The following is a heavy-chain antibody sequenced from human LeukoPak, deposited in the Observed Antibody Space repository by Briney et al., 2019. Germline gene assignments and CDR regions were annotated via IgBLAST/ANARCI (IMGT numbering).Heavy chain of an antibody. CDR3: AVAGYYYSLDY. V-gene: IGHV4-4*07. CDR1: GGSISSYY. D-gene: IGHD3-22*01. CDR2: IYTSGST. Sequence: SETLSLTCTVSGGSISSYYWSWIRQPAGKGLEWIGRIYTSGSTNYNPSLKSRVTMTVDTSKNQFSLKLSSVTAADTVVYYCAVAGYYYSLDYWGQGTLVTVSS. J-gene: IGHJ4*02.